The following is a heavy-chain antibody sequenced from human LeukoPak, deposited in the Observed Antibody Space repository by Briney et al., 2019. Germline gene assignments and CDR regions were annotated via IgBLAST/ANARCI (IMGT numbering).Heavy chain of an antibody. J-gene: IGHJ4*02. D-gene: IGHD3-9*01. CDR2: INHSGST. CDR1: GGSFSGYY. Sequence: PSETLSLTCAVYGGSFSGYYWSWIRQPPGKGLEWIGEINHSGSTNYNPSLKSRVTISVDTSKNQFSLKLSSVTAADTAVYYCARVSYDMLTGYYDYWGQGTLVTVSS. CDR3: ARVSYDMLTGYYDY. V-gene: IGHV4-34*01.